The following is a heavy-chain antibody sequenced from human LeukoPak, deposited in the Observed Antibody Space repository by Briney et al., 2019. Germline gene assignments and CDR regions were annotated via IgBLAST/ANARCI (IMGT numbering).Heavy chain of an antibody. V-gene: IGHV3-23*01. J-gene: IGHJ6*03. CDR1: GFTFSSYA. Sequence: GGSLRLSCAASGFTFSSYAMSWVRQAPGKGLEWVSAISGSGGSTYYADSVKGRITISRDNSKNTLYLQMNSLRAEDTAVYYCAKRSYYDSSGYPKGSYYYYYYMDVWGKGTTVTVSS. CDR3: AKRSYYDSSGYPKGSYYYYYYMDV. D-gene: IGHD3-22*01. CDR2: ISGSGGST.